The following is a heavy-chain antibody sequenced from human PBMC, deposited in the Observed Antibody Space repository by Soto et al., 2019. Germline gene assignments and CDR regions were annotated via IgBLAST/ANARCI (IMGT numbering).Heavy chain of an antibody. CDR1: GYTFTSYG. D-gene: IGHD5-12*01. J-gene: IGHJ4*02. Sequence: GASVKVSCKASGYTFTSYGISWVRQAPGQGLEWMGWISAYNGNTNYAQKLQGRVTMTTDTSTSTAYMELRSLRSDDTAMYYCARRGPRMATIKSPSGSLDYWGQGTLVTVSS. CDR2: ISAYNGNT. V-gene: IGHV1-18*01. CDR3: ARRGPRMATIKSPSGSLDY.